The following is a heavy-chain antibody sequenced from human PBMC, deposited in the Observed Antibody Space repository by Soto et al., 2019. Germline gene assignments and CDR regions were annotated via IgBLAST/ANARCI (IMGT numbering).Heavy chain of an antibody. D-gene: IGHD6-13*01. V-gene: IGHV1-69*12. Sequence: QVQLVQSGAEVKKPGSSVKVSCKASGGTFSSYAISWVRQAPGQGLEWMGGIIPIFGTANYAQKFQGRVTITADEATSTAYMELSSLRSEDPAVYYCASDVIAAAGTAGWGQGTLVTVSS. J-gene: IGHJ4*02. CDR3: ASDVIAAAGTAG. CDR2: IIPIFGTA. CDR1: GGTFSSYA.